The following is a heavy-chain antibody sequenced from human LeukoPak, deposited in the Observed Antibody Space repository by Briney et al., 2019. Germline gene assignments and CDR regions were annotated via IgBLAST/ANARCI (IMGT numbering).Heavy chain of an antibody. J-gene: IGHJ4*02. D-gene: IGHD6-13*01. CDR3: ARDLRLLNSWLLAYPLDY. CDR1: GYTFTSYY. CDR2: INPSGGST. V-gene: IGHV1-46*01. Sequence: ASVKVSCKASGYTFTSYYMHWVRQAPGQGLEWMGIINPSGGSTSYAQKFQGRVTITADKSTSTAYMELSSLRAEDTAVYYCARDLRLLNSWLLAYPLDYWGQGTLVTVSS.